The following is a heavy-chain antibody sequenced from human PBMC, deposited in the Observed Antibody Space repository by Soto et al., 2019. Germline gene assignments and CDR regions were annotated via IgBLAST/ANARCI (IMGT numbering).Heavy chain of an antibody. Sequence: PGESLKISCKASGYSFSTYLISWVRQMPGKGLEYMGKIDPAESDSNYSPSFQGHVTISVDKPISTAYLQWSSLKASDTATYYCARLGHDYSNSGMDVWGQGTKVTVS. CDR1: GYSFSTYL. CDR3: ARLGHDYSNSGMDV. D-gene: IGHD4-4*01. CDR2: IDPAESDS. V-gene: IGHV5-10-1*01. J-gene: IGHJ6*02.